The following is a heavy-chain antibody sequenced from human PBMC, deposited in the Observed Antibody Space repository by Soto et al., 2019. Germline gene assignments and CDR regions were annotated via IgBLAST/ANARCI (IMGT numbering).Heavy chain of an antibody. CDR3: ATGTLDDSFHI. Sequence: ALSLTCTVPGGSISRGGYYWSWIRQHPGKGLEWIGYIYYSGSTYYNPSLKSRVTISVDTSKNQFSLKLSSVTAADTAVYYCATGTLDDSFHICRQGTMVAV. J-gene: IGHJ3*02. CDR1: GGSISRGGYY. CDR2: IYYSGST. V-gene: IGHV4-31*03. D-gene: IGHD1-1*01.